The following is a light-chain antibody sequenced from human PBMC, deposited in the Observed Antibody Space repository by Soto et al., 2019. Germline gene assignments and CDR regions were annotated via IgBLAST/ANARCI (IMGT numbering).Light chain of an antibody. J-gene: IGLJ2*01. CDR3: SSYTSSSTLA. CDR1: SSDVGGYNY. Sequence: QSALTQPASVSGSPGQSITISCTGTSSDVGGYNYVSWYQQHPGKAPKLMIYDVSNRPSGVSNRFSGSKSGNTASLTISGLQAEDEADYYCSSYTSSSTLAIAGGTKLPVL. CDR2: DVS. V-gene: IGLV2-14*01.